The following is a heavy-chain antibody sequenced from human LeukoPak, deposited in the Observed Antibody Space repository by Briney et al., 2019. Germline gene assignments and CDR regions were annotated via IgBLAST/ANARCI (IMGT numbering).Heavy chain of an antibody. CDR3: AKDPGLYVWGSYRPQFDY. CDR1: GFTFSSYG. J-gene: IGHJ4*02. V-gene: IGHV3-30*18. Sequence: PGRSLRLSCAASGFTFSSYGMHWVRQAPGKGLEWVAVISYDGSNKYYADSVKGRFTISRDNSKNTLYLQMNSLRAEDTAVYYCAKDPGLYVWGSYRPQFDYWGQGTLVTVSS. D-gene: IGHD3-16*02. CDR2: ISYDGSNK.